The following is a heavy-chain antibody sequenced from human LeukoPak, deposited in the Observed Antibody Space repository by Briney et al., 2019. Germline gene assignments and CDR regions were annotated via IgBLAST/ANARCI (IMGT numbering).Heavy chain of an antibody. CDR1: GYTFIGYY. CDR3: ARDWSMTTLDY. J-gene: IGHJ4*02. Sequence: ASVKVSCKASGYTFIGYYMHWVRQAPGQGLEWMGRINPNSGGTDYAQKFQGRVTMTRDSSISIAYLEFSSLRSDDTAVYYCARDWSMTTLDYWGQGTPGHRLL. D-gene: IGHD4-17*01. V-gene: IGHV1-2*06. CDR2: INPNSGGT.